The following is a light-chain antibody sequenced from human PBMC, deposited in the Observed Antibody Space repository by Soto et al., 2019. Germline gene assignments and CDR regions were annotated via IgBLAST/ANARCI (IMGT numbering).Light chain of an antibody. CDR2: GAS. V-gene: IGKV3-20*01. Sequence: EIVMTPSPGTLSLSPGERATLSCRASQSVSNNYLAWYQQKPGQAPSLLIFGASNRAPDIPDRFSGSGSGTDFTLTISRLEPEDFAVYFCQQYGSSVKTFGQGTKVDIK. J-gene: IGKJ1*01. CDR3: QQYGSSVKT. CDR1: QSVSNNY.